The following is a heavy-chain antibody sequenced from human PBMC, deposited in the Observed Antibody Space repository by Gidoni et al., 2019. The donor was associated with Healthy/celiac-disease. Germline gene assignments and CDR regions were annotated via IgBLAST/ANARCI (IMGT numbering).Heavy chain of an antibody. CDR2: IYYSGST. CDR1: GGPISSSSYY. CDR3: ARISGDSIVEGWFDP. J-gene: IGHJ5*02. V-gene: IGHV4-39*01. D-gene: IGHD2-15*01. Sequence: QLQLQESGPGLVKPSETLSLTCTVSGGPISSSSYYWGWIRQPPGKGLEWIGSIYYSGSTYYNPSLKSRVTISVDTSKNQFSLKLSSVTAADTAVYYCARISGDSIVEGWFDPWGQGTLVTVSS.